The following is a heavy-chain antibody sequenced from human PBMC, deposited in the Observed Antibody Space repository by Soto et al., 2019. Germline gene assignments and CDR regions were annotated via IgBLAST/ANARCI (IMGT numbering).Heavy chain of an antibody. Sequence: GGSLRFSCAASGFTFSDYYMSWIRQAPGKGLEWVSYISSSGSTIYYADSVKGRFTISRDNAKNSLYLQMNSLRAEDLAGDYCAREGRADEYTSSSIAQRHDYYYYYYYMDVWGKGTTVTVSS. CDR1: GFTFSDYY. V-gene: IGHV3-11*01. CDR3: AREGRADEYTSSSIAQRHDYYYYYYYMDV. J-gene: IGHJ6*03. CDR2: ISSSGSTI. D-gene: IGHD6-6*01.